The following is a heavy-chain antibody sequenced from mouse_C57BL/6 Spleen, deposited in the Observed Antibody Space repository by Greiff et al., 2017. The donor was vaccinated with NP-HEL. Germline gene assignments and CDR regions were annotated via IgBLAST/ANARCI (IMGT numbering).Heavy chain of an antibody. J-gene: IGHJ2*01. CDR2: IDPGKGDT. CDR1: GFNIKDNN. CDR3: TTLHSPGY. V-gene: IGHV14-4*01. Sequence: EVQLQQSGAELVRPGASVKLSCTASGFNIKDNNMHWVKQRPEQGLEWIGWIDPGKGDTEYASKFQGKATITAYTSSNTAYLQLSSLTSEDTAVYYCTTLHSPGYWGQGTTLTVSS.